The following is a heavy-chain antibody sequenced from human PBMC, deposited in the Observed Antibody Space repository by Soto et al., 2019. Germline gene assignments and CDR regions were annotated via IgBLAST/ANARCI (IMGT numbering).Heavy chain of an antibody. CDR2: ILHDETP. V-gene: IGHV3-23*04. CDR1: GFTFEDYA. J-gene: IGHJ4*02. Sequence: EVQLVESGGGVVQPGGSLRLSCAASGFTFEDYALHWVRQSSGKGPEWVSTILHDETPFYTDSVKGRFTISRDNVRGTLYLQMNGLRVEDAALYFCAKDLFPTSGQRFFFESWGQGSLVTVSS. CDR3: AKDLFPTSGQRFFFES. D-gene: IGHD2-21*01.